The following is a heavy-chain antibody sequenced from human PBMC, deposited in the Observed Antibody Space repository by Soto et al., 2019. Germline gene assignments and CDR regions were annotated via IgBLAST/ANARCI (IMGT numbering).Heavy chain of an antibody. V-gene: IGHV3-72*01. CDR3: AMLGGWSGGSNDMDV. CDR2: IRRKANSYTT. CDR1: GLFFSDYT. Sequence: EVQLVESGGGLVQLGGSLKLSCEAPGLFFSDYTRDWVRQAPGKGLEWVGRIRRKANSYTTEYAASVKGRFTISRDDSKNSLYLQMNSLKTEDTAVYYCAMLGGWSGGSNDMDVWGQGTTVTVSS. D-gene: IGHD6-19*01. J-gene: IGHJ6*02.